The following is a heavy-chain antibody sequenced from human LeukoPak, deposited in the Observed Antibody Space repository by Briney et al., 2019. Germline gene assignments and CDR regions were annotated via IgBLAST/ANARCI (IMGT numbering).Heavy chain of an antibody. CDR2: ISWNSGSI. Sequence: PGRSLRLSCAASGFTFDDYAMHWVRQAPGKGLEWVSGISWNSGSIGYADSVKGRFTISRDNAKNSLYLQMNSLRAEDTALYYCAREASGSHYNYFDYWGQGTLVTVSS. D-gene: IGHD1-26*01. CDR3: AREASGSHYNYFDY. J-gene: IGHJ4*02. CDR1: GFTFDDYA. V-gene: IGHV3-9*01.